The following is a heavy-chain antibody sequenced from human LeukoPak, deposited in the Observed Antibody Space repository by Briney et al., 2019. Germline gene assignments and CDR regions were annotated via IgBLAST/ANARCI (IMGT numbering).Heavy chain of an antibody. J-gene: IGHJ6*02. CDR2: TNWKSNNI. V-gene: IGHV3-9*01. D-gene: IGHD6-13*01. Sequence: PGRSLRLSCAASGFTFGDYAMHWVRQAPGKGLEWVSGTNWKSNNIGYADSVKGRFTISRDNAKNSLYLQMNSLRTEDTALYYCARDRAGYFYAMDVWGQGTSVTVSS. CDR1: GFTFGDYA. CDR3: ARDRAGYFYAMDV.